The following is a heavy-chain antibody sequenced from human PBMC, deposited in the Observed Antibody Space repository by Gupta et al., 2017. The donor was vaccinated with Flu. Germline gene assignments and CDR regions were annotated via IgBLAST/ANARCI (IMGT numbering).Heavy chain of an antibody. V-gene: IGHV4-61*02. CDR3: ARDEASIAASNL. CDR1: ADSVNSGDYY. Sequence: QVQLQESGPGLVKPSQTLSLTCTVSADSVNSGDYYWSWIRQPAGKGLEWIGRVFISGDTKYNPSLRSRVTISVDTSNNQFSLRLTSVTAADTAVYYCARDEASIAASNLWGRGTQVTVSS. J-gene: IGHJ2*01. D-gene: IGHD6-6*01. CDR2: VFISGDT.